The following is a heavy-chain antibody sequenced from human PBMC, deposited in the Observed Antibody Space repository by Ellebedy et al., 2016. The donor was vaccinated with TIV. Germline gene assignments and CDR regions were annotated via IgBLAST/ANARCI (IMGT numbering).Heavy chain of an antibody. CDR3: ARVLRATSGMDV. CDR1: GYIFTAYY. J-gene: IGHJ6*02. Sequence: ASVKVSCKTSGYIFTAYYIHWVRQAPGQGLEWMGWINPDSGGTNSPQKFQGRVTMTRDTSVNKAYMELSRLQSDDTAVYYCARVLRATSGMDVWGQGTTVTVS. D-gene: IGHD4/OR15-4a*01. CDR2: INPDSGGT. V-gene: IGHV1-2*02.